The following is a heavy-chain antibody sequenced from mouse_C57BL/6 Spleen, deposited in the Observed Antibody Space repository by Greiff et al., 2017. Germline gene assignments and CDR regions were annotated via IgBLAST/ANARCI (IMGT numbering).Heavy chain of an antibody. CDR2: INPSSGYT. J-gene: IGHJ4*01. CDR1: GYTFTSYT. D-gene: IGHD1-1*01. V-gene: IGHV1-4*01. CDR3: AIGTTVGGVGMDY. Sequence: VQLQESGAELARPGASVKMSCKASGYTFTSYTMHWVKQRPGQGLEWIGYINPSSGYTKYNQKFKDKATLTADKSSSTAYMQLSSLTSEDSAVYYCAIGTTVGGVGMDYWGQGTSVTVSA.